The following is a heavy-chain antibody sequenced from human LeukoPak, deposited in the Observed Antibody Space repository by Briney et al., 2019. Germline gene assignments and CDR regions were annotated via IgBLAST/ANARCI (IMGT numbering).Heavy chain of an antibody. J-gene: IGHJ4*02. D-gene: IGHD3-22*01. CDR1: GFTFSRHA. Sequence: GGSLRLSCAASGFTFSRHAMSWVRQAPGKGLEWVSGISGSGGFTYYADSVKGRFTISSDNSKNTLYLQMNSLRAEDTAVYYCATAYYYDSRGYDPLDYWGQGTLVTVSS. CDR3: ATAYYYDSRGYDPLDY. V-gene: IGHV3-23*01. CDR2: ISGSGGFT.